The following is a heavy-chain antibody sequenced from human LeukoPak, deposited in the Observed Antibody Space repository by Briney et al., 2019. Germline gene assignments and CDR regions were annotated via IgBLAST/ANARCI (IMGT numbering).Heavy chain of an antibody. CDR3: ATDIWRIAVAGTKNWYFDL. CDR1: GYTLTELS. D-gene: IGHD6-19*01. CDR2: FDPEDGET. Sequence: ASVKVSCKVSGYTLTELSMHWVRQAPGKGLEWMGGFDPEDGETIYAQKFQGRVTMTEDTSTDTAYMELSSLRSEDTAVYYCATDIWRIAVAGTKNWYFDLWGRGTLVTVSS. J-gene: IGHJ2*01. V-gene: IGHV1-24*01.